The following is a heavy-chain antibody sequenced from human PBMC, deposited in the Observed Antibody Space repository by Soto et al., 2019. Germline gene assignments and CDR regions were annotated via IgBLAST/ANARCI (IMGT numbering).Heavy chain of an antibody. CDR3: ARDSGYYDSSGYYYVLGYFDY. Sequence: PGGSLRLSCAASGFTFSSYGMHWVRQAPGKGLEWVAVIWYDGSNKYYADSVKGRFTISRDNSKNTLYLQMNSLRAEDTAVYYCARDSGYYDSSGYYYVLGYFDYWGQGTLVTVSS. CDR1: GFTFSSYG. D-gene: IGHD3-22*01. V-gene: IGHV3-33*01. CDR2: IWYDGSNK. J-gene: IGHJ4*02.